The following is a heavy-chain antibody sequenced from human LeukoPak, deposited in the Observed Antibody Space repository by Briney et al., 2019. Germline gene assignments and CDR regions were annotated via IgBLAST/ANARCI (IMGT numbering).Heavy chain of an antibody. CDR3: ARDHLANLASRLFDP. CDR2: IFSSGST. Sequence: SETLSLTCTVSGGSITSYFWSWIRQPAGKGLEWIGRIFSSGSTYYNPSLKSRVTISVDTSKNQFSLKLNSVTAADTAVYYCARDHLANLASRLFDPWGQGSLVTVSS. D-gene: IGHD3-3*01. V-gene: IGHV4-4*07. J-gene: IGHJ5*02. CDR1: GGSITSYF.